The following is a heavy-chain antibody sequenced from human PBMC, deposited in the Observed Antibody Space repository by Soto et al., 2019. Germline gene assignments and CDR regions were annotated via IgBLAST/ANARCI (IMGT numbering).Heavy chain of an antibody. CDR3: ARAIVGADYGMDV. CDR2: SSCGATSI. CDR1: RFTFSSYE. V-gene: IGHV3-48*03. D-gene: IGHD1-26*01. Sequence: PGGSLRLSCAASRFTFSSYEINWVGQAPGKGLEWVSYSSCGATSIYYADSLKGRFTISRDNAKNSLYLHMNSLRAEDTAVYYCARAIVGADYGMDVWGQGTPVTVSS. J-gene: IGHJ6*02.